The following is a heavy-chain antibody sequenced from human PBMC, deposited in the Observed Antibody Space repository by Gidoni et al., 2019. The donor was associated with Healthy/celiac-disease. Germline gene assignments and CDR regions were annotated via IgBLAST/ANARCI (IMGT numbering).Heavy chain of an antibody. CDR2: ISGSCGST. CDR1: GFTFSSYA. CDR3: AKDGPPHYYYGMDV. V-gene: IGHV3-23*01. Sequence: EVQLLESGGGLVQPGGSLRLSCAASGFTFSSYAMGWVRPAPGKGLEWVSAISGSCGSTYYADSVKGRFTISRDNSKNTLYLQMNSLRAEDTAVYYCAKDGPPHYYYGMDVWGQGTTVTVSS. J-gene: IGHJ6*02.